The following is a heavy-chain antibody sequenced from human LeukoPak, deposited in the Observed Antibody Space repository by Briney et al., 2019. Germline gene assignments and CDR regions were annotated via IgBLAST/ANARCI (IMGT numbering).Heavy chain of an antibody. J-gene: IGHJ4*02. D-gene: IGHD3-22*01. Sequence: GGSLRLSCAASGFTFSSYGMHWVRQAPGKGLEWVAVISHDGSNKYYADSVKGRFTISRDNSKNTLYLQMNSLRAEDTAVYYCAKDRYYDSSGYYIDYWGQGTLVTVSS. CDR2: ISHDGSNK. V-gene: IGHV3-30*18. CDR3: AKDRYYDSSGYYIDY. CDR1: GFTFSSYG.